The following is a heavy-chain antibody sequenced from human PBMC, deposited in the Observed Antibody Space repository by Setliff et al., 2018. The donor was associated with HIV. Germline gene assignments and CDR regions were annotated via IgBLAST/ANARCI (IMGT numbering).Heavy chain of an antibody. CDR3: ARRAVQDGSVTSSDWFES. CDR2: IYGGGST. D-gene: IGHD2-2*01. CDR1: GDSIGTYS. V-gene: IGHV4-4*09. J-gene: IGHJ5*01. Sequence: SETLSLTCAVSGDSIGTYSWHWIRQPPGKGLEWIGYIYGGGSTGYNPSLTSRVTMSADTPNNRFALKLSSVTAADTAVYYCARRAVQDGSVTSSDWFESWGQGTLVTVSS.